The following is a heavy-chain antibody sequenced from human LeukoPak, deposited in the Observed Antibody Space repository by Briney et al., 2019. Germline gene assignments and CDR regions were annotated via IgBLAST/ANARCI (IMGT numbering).Heavy chain of an antibody. CDR2: ISYDGSNK. V-gene: IGHV3-30*03. CDR3: ARVSKGFGELYYYYYYMDV. Sequence: GGSLRLSCAASGFTFSSYGMHWVRQAPGKGLEWVAVISYDGSNKYYADSVKGRFTISRDNSKNTLYLQMNSLRAEDTAVYYCARVSKGFGELYYYYYYMDVWGKGTTVTISS. CDR1: GFTFSSYG. J-gene: IGHJ6*03. D-gene: IGHD3-10*01.